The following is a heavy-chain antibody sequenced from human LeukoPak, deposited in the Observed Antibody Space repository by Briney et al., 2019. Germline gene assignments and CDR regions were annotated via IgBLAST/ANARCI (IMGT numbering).Heavy chain of an antibody. CDR2: ISSLSGTK. D-gene: IGHD3-22*01. Sequence: GGSLRLSCAASGFTFSSYSMNWVRQAPGKGLEWVSYISSLSGTKYYADSVKGRFTISRDNAKNSLYLQMNSLREEDTALYYCGKASSGYYSAILDWGQGTLVTVSS. V-gene: IGHV3-48*02. J-gene: IGHJ4*02. CDR1: GFTFSSYS. CDR3: GKASSGYYSAILD.